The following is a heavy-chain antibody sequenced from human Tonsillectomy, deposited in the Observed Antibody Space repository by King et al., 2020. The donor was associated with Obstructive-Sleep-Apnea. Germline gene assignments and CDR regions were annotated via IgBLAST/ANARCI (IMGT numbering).Heavy chain of an antibody. J-gene: IGHJ4*02. Sequence: QLVQSGGGLVKPGGSLRLSCAASGFTFSSYSMNWVRQAPGKGLEWVSSISSSSTYIYYADSVKGRFTISRDNAKNSLYPQMKSLRAEDTAVYYCARGAPGRVVVSIPFDYWGQGTLVTVSS. CDR2: ISSSSTYI. D-gene: IGHD3-22*01. CDR3: ARGAPGRVVVSIPFDY. CDR1: GFTFSSYS. V-gene: IGHV3-21*01.